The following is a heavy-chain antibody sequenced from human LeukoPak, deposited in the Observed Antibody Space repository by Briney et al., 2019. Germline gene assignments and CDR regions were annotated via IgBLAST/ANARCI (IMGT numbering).Heavy chain of an antibody. D-gene: IGHD2-2*03. CDR2: ISGGGATI. V-gene: IGHV3-11*01. CDR3: VRNPKILDRWLY. CDR1: GFTFTDFN. Sequence: PGGSLRLSCAASGFTFTDFNMSWIRQAPGKGLEYVSYISGGGATIYYADSVKGRFTISRDNARDSLSLQVNNIQVDDTAIYYCVRNPKILDRWLYWGHGTVVTGS. J-gene: IGHJ4*01.